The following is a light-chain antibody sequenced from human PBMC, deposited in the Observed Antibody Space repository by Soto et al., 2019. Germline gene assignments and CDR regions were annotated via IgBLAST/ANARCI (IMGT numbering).Light chain of an antibody. CDR1: QSVSSN. J-gene: IGKJ1*01. CDR3: QQYNNWPRT. Sequence: EIVMTQSPATLSVSPGEXPTLSCRAGQSVSSNLAWYQQTPGQAPRLLIYGASTRATGIPARFSGSGSGTEFTLTISSLQSEDFAVYYCQQYNNWPRTFGQGTKVDIK. V-gene: IGKV3-15*01. CDR2: GAS.